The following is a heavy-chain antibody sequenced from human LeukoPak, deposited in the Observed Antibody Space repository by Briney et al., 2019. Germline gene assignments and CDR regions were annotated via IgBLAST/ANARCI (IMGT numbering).Heavy chain of an antibody. V-gene: IGHV3-23*01. CDR3: AKVRDYDLFDP. J-gene: IGHJ5*02. CDR2: ISGSGGRT. CDR1: GFTFSSYA. Sequence: GGSLRLSCAASGFTFSSYAMNWVRQAPGKGLEWVSGISGSGGRTYHADSVKGRFTISRDNSKNTLYLQMNSLRAEDTAVYYCAKVRDYDLFDPWGQGTLVTVSS. D-gene: IGHD5-12*01.